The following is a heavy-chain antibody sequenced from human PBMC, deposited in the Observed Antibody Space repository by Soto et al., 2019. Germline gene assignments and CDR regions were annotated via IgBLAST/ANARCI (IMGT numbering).Heavy chain of an antibody. Sequence: SVKVSCKASGGTFSSYAISWVRQAPGQGLEWMGGIIPIFGTANYAQKFQGRVTITADESTSTAYMELSSLRSEDTAVYYCARESRVVVVAATRVAFDIWGQGTMVTVSS. J-gene: IGHJ3*02. CDR1: GGTFSSYA. V-gene: IGHV1-69*13. D-gene: IGHD2-15*01. CDR3: ARESRVVVVAATRVAFDI. CDR2: IIPIFGTA.